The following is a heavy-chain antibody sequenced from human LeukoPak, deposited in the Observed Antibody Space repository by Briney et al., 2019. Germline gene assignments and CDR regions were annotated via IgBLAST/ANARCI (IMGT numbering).Heavy chain of an antibody. CDR1: GFTFSSYA. D-gene: IGHD3-22*01. J-gene: IGHJ4*02. CDR2: ISGSGGST. V-gene: IGHV3-23*01. CDR3: AKDTSYYDSSSDY. Sequence: GGSLRLSCAASGFTFSSYAMSWVRQAPGMGLEWVSAISGSGGSTYYADSVKGRFTISRDNSKNTLYLQMNSLRAEDTAVYYCAKDTSYYDSSSDYWGQGTLVTVSS.